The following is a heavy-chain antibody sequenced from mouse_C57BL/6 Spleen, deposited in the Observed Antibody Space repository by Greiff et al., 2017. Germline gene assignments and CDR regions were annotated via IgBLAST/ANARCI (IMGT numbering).Heavy chain of an antibody. CDR2: ISNGGGST. D-gene: IGHD2-3*01. V-gene: IGHV5-12*01. J-gene: IGHJ4*01. CDR1: GFTFSDYY. Sequence: EVMLVESGGGLVQPGGSLKLSCAASGFTFSDYYMYWVRQTPEKSLEWVAYISNGGGSTYYPDTVKGRFTISRDNAKNTLYLQMSRLKSEDTAMYYCARQGSYDGYSVYAMDYWGQGTSVTVSS. CDR3: ARQGSYDGYSVYAMDY.